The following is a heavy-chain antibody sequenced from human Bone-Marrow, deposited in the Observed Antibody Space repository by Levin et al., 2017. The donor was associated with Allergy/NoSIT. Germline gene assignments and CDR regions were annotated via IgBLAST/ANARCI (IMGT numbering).Heavy chain of an antibody. V-gene: IGHV3-21*01. CDR1: GFSFTSYT. D-gene: IGHD6-6*01. J-gene: IGHJ6*02. CDR2: ISSHSDYI. CDR3: ARDASSSDYYGVDV. Sequence: KSGGSLRLSCAASGFSFTSYTLNWFRHAPGKGLEWVSSISSHSDYIYYADSLKGRLTISRDNAENSLYLQMSSLRAEDTAVYYCARDASSSDYYGVDVWGQGTTVTVSS.